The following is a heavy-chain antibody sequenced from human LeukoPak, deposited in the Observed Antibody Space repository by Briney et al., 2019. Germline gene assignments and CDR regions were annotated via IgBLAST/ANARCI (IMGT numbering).Heavy chain of an antibody. J-gene: IGHJ4*02. Sequence: SETLSLTCTISGASISDTNWWTWVRQPPGKGLEWIGEISHNGNTNYSPSLKSRVTISVDKSKNQFSLRPDSVTAADTAVYYCARGPFNSREFDYWGQGSLVTVSS. CDR2: ISHNGNT. CDR3: ARGPFNSREFDY. CDR1: GASISDTNW. V-gene: IGHV4-4*02. D-gene: IGHD4-23*01.